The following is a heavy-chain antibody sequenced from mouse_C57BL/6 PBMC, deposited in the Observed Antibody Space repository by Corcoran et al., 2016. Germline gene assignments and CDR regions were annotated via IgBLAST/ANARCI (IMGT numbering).Heavy chain of an antibody. CDR2: INPNNGGT. CDR1: GYTFTDYN. V-gene: IGHV1-18*01. Sequence: EVQLQQSGPELVKPGASVKIPCKASGYTFTDYNMDWVKQSHGKSLEWIGDINPNNGGTIYNQKFKGKATLTVEKSSSTAYMELRSLTSEDTAVYYCARRRPYYGSSDWYFDVGGTGTTVTVSS. CDR3: ARRRPYYGSSDWYFDV. D-gene: IGHD1-1*01. J-gene: IGHJ1*03.